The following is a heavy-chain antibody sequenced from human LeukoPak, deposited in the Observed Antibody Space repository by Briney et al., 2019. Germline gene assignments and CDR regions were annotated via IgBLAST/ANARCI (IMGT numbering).Heavy chain of an antibody. J-gene: IGHJ4*02. CDR2: INHSGST. CDR1: GGSIRSSYYY. Sequence: PSETLSLTCTVSGGSIRSSYYYWGWIRQPPGKGLEWIGEINHSGSTNYNPSLKSRVTISVDTSKNQFSLKLSSVTAADTAVYYCARGLSAIVYWGQGTLVTVSS. CDR3: ARGLSAIVY. D-gene: IGHD2-15*01. V-gene: IGHV4-39*07.